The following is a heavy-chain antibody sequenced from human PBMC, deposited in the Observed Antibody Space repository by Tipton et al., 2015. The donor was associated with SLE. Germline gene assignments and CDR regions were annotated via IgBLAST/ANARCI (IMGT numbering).Heavy chain of an antibody. Sequence: GSLRLSCAASGFPFSNYWMSWVRQAPGKGLEWVASIKQDGSEKYYVDSVKGRFTISRDNPKNSLYLQMNSLRAEDTAVYYCAKDPVPRNGLFDAFDIWGQGTIVSVSS. D-gene: IGHD4-11*01. CDR3: AKDPVPRNGLFDAFDI. CDR1: GFPFSNYW. CDR2: IKQDGSEK. V-gene: IGHV3-7*04. J-gene: IGHJ3*02.